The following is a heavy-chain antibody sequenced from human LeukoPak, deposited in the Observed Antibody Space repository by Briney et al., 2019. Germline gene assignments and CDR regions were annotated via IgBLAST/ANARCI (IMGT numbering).Heavy chain of an antibody. CDR2: ISGSGGST. Sequence: GGSLRLSCAASGFTFSSYAMSWVRQAPGKGLEWVSAISGSGGSTYYADSVKGRFTISRDNSKNTLYLQMNSLRAEDTAVYYCAKDQEDCSSTSCYFYYWGQGTLVTVSS. CDR3: AKDQEDCSSTSCYFYY. D-gene: IGHD2-2*01. V-gene: IGHV3-23*01. J-gene: IGHJ4*02. CDR1: GFTFSSYA.